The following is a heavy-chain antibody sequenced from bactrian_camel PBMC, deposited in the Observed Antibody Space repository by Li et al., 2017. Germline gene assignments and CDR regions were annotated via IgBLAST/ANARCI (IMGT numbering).Heavy chain of an antibody. CDR1: LYRDTAYC. CDR3: AATTSACHMASWRGQDTWWDY. V-gene: IGHV3S31*01. CDR2: IYTGGGMT. J-gene: IGHJ4*01. Sequence: DVQLVESGGGSVQAGGSLKLSCAASLYRDTAYCMAWFRQAPGKEREGVARIYTGGGMTWYSDSVKGRFAISQDGAGSSRTLYLQMNNLKPEDTAMYYCAATTSACHMASWRGQDTWWDYWGQGTQVTVS. D-gene: IGHD7*01.